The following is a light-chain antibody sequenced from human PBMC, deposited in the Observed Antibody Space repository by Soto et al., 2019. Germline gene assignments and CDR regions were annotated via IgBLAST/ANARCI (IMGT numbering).Light chain of an antibody. V-gene: IGKV3-20*01. CDR2: GSS. Sequence: EIVLTQSPGTLSLSPGERATLSCRASQIVSTTYLAWYQQKPGQAPMLLIYGSSSRAPGIPDRFSGSGSGTDFTLTISRLEPEDFAVYYCQQYGTSPMYTFGQGTQLEI. J-gene: IGKJ2*01. CDR3: QQYGTSPMYT. CDR1: QIVSTTY.